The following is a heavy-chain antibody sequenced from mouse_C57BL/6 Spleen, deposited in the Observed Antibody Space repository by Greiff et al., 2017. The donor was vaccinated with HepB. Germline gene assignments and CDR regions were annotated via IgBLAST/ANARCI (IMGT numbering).Heavy chain of an antibody. Sequence: QVQLQQPGAELVRPGSSVKLSCKASGYTFTSYWMHWVKQRPIQGLEWIGNIDPSDSETHYNQKFKDKATLTVDKSSSTAYMQLSSLTSEDSAVYYCATEDYDYDQGVWFAYWGQGTLVTVSA. CDR2: IDPSDSET. D-gene: IGHD2-4*01. V-gene: IGHV1-52*01. J-gene: IGHJ3*01. CDR1: GYTFTSYW. CDR3: ATEDYDYDQGVWFAY.